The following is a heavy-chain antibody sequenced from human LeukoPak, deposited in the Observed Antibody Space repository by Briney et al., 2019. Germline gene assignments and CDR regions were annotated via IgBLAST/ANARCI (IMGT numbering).Heavy chain of an antibody. J-gene: IGHJ6*03. Sequence: SETLSLTCTVSGGSISSYYWSWLRQPPGKGLEWLGYIYYSGSTSYNPSLKSRVTISVDTSKDQFSLKLSSATAADTAVYYCARVLVRGVISYYYYMDVWGKGTTVTVSS. CDR1: GGSISSYY. CDR2: IYYSGST. V-gene: IGHV4-59*01. D-gene: IGHD3-10*01. CDR3: ARVLVRGVISYYYYMDV.